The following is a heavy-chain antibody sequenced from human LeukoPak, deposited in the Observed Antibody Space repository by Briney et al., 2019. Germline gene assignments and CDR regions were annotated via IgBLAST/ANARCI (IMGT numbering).Heavy chain of an antibody. Sequence: GASVKVSCKASGYTFTSYGISWVRQAPGQGLEWMRWISAYNGNTNYAQKLQGRVTMTTDTSTSTAYMELRSLRSDDTAVYYCARGRRVTMVRGVMVWFDPWGQGTLVTVSS. J-gene: IGHJ5*02. D-gene: IGHD3-10*01. CDR2: ISAYNGNT. V-gene: IGHV1-18*01. CDR1: GYTFTSYG. CDR3: ARGRRVTMVRGVMVWFDP.